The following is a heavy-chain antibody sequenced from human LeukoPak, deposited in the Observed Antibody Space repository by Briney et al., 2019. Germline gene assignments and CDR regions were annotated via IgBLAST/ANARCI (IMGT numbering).Heavy chain of an antibody. D-gene: IGHD3-3*01. CDR2: ISGSGGST. CDR3: AKEFEFGVVIRAFDI. Sequence: GGSLRLSCAASGFTFSSYSMNWVRQAPGKGLEWVSAISGSGGSTYYADSVKGRFTISRDNSKNTLYLQMNSLRAEDTAVYYCAKEFEFGVVIRAFDIWGQGTMVTVSS. J-gene: IGHJ3*02. CDR1: GFTFSSYS. V-gene: IGHV3-23*01.